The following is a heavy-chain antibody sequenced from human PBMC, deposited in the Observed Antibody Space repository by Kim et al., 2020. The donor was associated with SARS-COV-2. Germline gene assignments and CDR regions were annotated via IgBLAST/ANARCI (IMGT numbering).Heavy chain of an antibody. CDR1: GGSISSSSYY. D-gene: IGHD4-17*01. CDR3: AREDYGDPDYYGMDV. Sequence: SETLSLTCTVSGGSISSSSYYWGWIRQPPGKGLEWIGSIYYSGSTYYNPSLKSRVTISVDTSKNQFSLKLSSVTAADTAVYYCAREDYGDPDYYGMDVWGQGTTVTVSS. CDR2: IYYSGST. J-gene: IGHJ6*02. V-gene: IGHV4-39*01.